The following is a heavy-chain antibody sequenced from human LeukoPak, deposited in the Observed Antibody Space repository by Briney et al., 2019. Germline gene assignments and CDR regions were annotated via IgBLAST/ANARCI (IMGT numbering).Heavy chain of an antibody. CDR2: INHSGST. CDR1: GGSFSGYF. V-gene: IGHV4-34*01. J-gene: IGHJ4*02. CDR3: ARGGGKTIAAALGVRGYYFDH. D-gene: IGHD6-13*01. Sequence: KSSETLSLTCAVYGGSFSGYFWSWIRQPPGKGLEWIGEINHSGSTNYNPSLKSRVTISVDTSKNQFSLNLSSVTAADTAVYFCARGGGKTIAAALGVRGYYFDHWGQGTLVTVSS.